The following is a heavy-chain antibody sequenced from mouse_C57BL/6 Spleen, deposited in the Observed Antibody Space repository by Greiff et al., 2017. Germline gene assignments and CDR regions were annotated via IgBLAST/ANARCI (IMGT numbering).Heavy chain of an antibody. D-gene: IGHD1-1*01. Sequence: DVMLVESGGGLVQPGGSLKLSCAASGFTFSDYYMYWVRQTPEKRLEWVAYISNGGGSTYYPDTVKGRFTISRDNAKNTLYLQMSRLKSEDTAMYYCARWHYGSSYDYAMDYWGQGTSVTVSS. J-gene: IGHJ4*01. V-gene: IGHV5-12*01. CDR3: ARWHYGSSYDYAMDY. CDR2: ISNGGGST. CDR1: GFTFSDYY.